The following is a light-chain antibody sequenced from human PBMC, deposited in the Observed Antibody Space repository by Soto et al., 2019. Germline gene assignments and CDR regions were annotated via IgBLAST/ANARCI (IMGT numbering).Light chain of an antibody. Sequence: EIVLTQSPGTLSLSPGERATLSCRASQSVSSNYLAWYQQKPGQAPRLLIYGASSRATGLPDRFSGSGSGTDFTITISRLEPEDFEVYYCQQYGSAPYTFGQGTKLEIK. CDR2: GAS. CDR3: QQYGSAPYT. J-gene: IGKJ2*01. V-gene: IGKV3-20*01. CDR1: QSVSSNY.